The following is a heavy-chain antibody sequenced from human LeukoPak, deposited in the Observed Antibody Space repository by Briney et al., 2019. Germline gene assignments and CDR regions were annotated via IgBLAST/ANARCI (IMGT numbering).Heavy chain of an antibody. CDR2: VYHSGTS. V-gene: IGHV4-59*01. Sequence: GSLRLSCAASGFTFSSYEMNWVRQPPGKGLEWIASVYHSGTSNYNPSLRSRVTISVDTSKNQFSLRVNSVTAADTALYYCARSSRSRYYYDRWTAFDIWGQGTMVTVSS. CDR1: GFTFSSYE. CDR3: ARSSRSRYYYDRWTAFDI. J-gene: IGHJ3*02. D-gene: IGHD3-22*01.